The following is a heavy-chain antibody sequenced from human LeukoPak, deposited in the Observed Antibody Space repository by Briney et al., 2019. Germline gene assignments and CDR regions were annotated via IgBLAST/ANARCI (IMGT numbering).Heavy chain of an antibody. Sequence: GGSLRLSCAASGFTVSSNYMSWVRQAPGKGLEWVSVTYTGGSTHYADSVKGRFTISRDNSKNTLYLQMNSLRAEDTAVYYCAREGYSYGFDYWGQGTLVTVSS. D-gene: IGHD5-18*01. CDR3: AREGYSYGFDY. CDR1: GFTVSSNY. J-gene: IGHJ4*02. V-gene: IGHV3-53*01. CDR2: TYTGGST.